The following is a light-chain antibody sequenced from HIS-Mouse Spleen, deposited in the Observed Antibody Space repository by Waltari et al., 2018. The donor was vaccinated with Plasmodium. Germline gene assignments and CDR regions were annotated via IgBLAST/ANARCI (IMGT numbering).Light chain of an antibody. J-gene: IGKJ3*01. CDR2: GAY. Sequence: EIAMTQSPATLSVSPGDRATLSCRASQSVSSNLAWDQQKPGQGPRRLIYGAYTRATGIPARCRGSGSGTEFTLTISSLQSEDFAVYYCQQYNNGSVTFGPGTKVDIK. CDR3: QQYNNGSVT. V-gene: IGKV3-15*01. CDR1: QSVSSN.